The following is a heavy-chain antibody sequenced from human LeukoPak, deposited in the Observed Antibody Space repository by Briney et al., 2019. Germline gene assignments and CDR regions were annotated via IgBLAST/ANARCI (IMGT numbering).Heavy chain of an antibody. J-gene: IGHJ3*02. CDR1: GFTFSGYW. CDR2: INSDGSST. CDR3: ARGGDGDAFDI. V-gene: IGHV3-74*01. Sequence: GGSLRLSCAASGFTFSGYWMHWVRQAPGKGLVWVSRINSDGSSTSYADSVKGRFTISRDNAKNTLYLQMNSLRAEDTAVYYCARGGDGDAFDIWGQGTMVTVSS. D-gene: IGHD7-27*01.